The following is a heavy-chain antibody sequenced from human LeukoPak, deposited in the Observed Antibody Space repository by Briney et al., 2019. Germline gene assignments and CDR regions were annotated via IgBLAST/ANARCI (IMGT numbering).Heavy chain of an antibody. D-gene: IGHD1-26*01. V-gene: IGHV3-11*05. CDR1: GFTLSDYH. CDR3: ARGYDRELDY. Sequence: GGSLRLSCAASGFTLSDYHMSWIRQAPGKGLEWVSYISSRYTYTKYADSVKGRLTISRDNAKNSLYLQMNSLRVEDTAVYYCARGYDRELDYWGQGTLVTVSS. J-gene: IGHJ4*02. CDR2: ISSRYTYT.